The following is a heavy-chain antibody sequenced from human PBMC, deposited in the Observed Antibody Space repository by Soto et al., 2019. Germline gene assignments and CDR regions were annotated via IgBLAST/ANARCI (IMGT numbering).Heavy chain of an antibody. CDR3: AGILVVANHDAFDI. CDR2: IYYSGST. Sequence: QLQLQESGPGLVKPSETLSLTCTVSGGSISSSSYYWGWIRQPPGKGLEWIGSIYYSGSTYYNPSLKSRVTISVDTSKNQFSLKLSSVTAAYTAVYYCAGILVVANHDAFDIWGQGTMVTLSS. J-gene: IGHJ3*02. V-gene: IGHV4-39*01. D-gene: IGHD3-22*01. CDR1: GGSISSSSYY.